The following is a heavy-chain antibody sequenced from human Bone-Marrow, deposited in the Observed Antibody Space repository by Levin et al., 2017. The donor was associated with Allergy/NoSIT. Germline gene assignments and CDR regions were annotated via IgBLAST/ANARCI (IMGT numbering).Heavy chain of an antibody. J-gene: IGHJ4*02. CDR1: GGAISDYY. V-gene: IGHV4-59*01. CDR3: ATLPSY. Sequence: SETLSLTCSFSGGAISDYYWNWIRQAPGKGLEWIGFIYWSGATKYNPSLKSRVTMSVDTSKNQFSLNLTSVTSADTAVYYCATLPSYWGQGTLVTVSS. CDR2: IYWSGAT.